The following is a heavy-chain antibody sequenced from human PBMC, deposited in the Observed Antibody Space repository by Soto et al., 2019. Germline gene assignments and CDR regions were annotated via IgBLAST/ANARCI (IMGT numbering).Heavy chain of an antibody. D-gene: IGHD1-26*01. J-gene: IGHJ5*02. CDR1: GFSLTTSGVG. CDR2: IYWDDEK. V-gene: IGHV2-5*02. CDR3: APRIAGAPHRNNNWFDP. Sequence: SGPTLVNPTQTLTLTCAFSGFSLTTSGVGVGWFRQPPGKALEWLALIYWDDEKRYSPFLKSRLTIIKDTFNNQVILIMTNVDLVDTGTYYCAPRIAGAPHRNNNWFDPWGQGTLVTVSS.